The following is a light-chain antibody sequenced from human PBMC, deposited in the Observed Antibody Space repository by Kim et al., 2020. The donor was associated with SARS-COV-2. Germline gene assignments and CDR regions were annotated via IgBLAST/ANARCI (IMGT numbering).Light chain of an antibody. Sequence: DIALTQSPDSLAVSLGERATIHCKSSLSVLNKSNKKNYLAWYQQKPGQPPKLLIYWASTRESGVPDRLSGSGSGTDFSLTINNLQVEDVAVYYCQQYFSSPYTFGQGTKLEI. CDR1: LSVLNKSNKKNY. V-gene: IGKV4-1*01. J-gene: IGKJ2*01. CDR3: QQYFSSPYT. CDR2: WAS.